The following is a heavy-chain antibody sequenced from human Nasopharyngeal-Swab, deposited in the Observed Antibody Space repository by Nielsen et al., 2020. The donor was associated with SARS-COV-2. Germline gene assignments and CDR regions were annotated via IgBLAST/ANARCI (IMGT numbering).Heavy chain of an antibody. Sequence: GESLKISCAASGFTFSSYAMSWVRQAPGKGLEWVSAISGSGGSTYYADSVKGRFTISRDNSKNTLYLQMNSLRAEDTAVYYCAKEGDGYNYFDYWGQGTLFTVSS. D-gene: IGHD5-24*01. CDR1: GFTFSSYA. CDR3: AKEGDGYNYFDY. V-gene: IGHV3-23*01. J-gene: IGHJ4*02. CDR2: ISGSGGST.